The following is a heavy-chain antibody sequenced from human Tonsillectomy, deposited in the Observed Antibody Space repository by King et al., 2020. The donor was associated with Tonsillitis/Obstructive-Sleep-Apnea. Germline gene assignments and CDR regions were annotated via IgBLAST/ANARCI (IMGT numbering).Heavy chain of an antibody. Sequence: QLVQSGAEVKKPGASVKVSCKASGYTFTSYYMHWVRQAPGQGLEWMGLINPSGGSTSYAQKFQGRVTMTRDTSTSTVYMELSSLRSEDTAVYYCARGGGGWVDCSSTSCYFNLDVWGKGTTVTVSS. CDR3: ARGGGGWVDCSSTSCYFNLDV. J-gene: IGHJ6*04. V-gene: IGHV1-46*01. D-gene: IGHD2-2*01. CDR1: GYTFTSYY. CDR2: INPSGGST.